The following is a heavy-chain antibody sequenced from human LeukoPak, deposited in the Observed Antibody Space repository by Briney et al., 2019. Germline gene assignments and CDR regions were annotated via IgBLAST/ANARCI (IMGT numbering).Heavy chain of an antibody. Sequence: GGSLRLSCAASGFTFSSYSMNWVRQAPGKGLEWVSSISSSSSYIYYADSVKGRFTISRDNAKNSLYLQMNSLRAEDTAVYYCATLPGIMSHGRFDYWGQGTLVTVSS. CDR3: ATLPGIMSHGRFDY. J-gene: IGHJ4*02. CDR1: GFTFSSYS. D-gene: IGHD3-10*01. V-gene: IGHV3-21*01. CDR2: ISSSSSYI.